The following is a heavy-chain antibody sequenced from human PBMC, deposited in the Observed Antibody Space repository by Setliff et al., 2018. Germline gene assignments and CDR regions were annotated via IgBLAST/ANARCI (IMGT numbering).Heavy chain of an antibody. Sequence: SETLSLTCTVSGVSVRSYYWSWIRQPPGKGLEWIGYIFYSGSSNYNPSLQSRVSISVDTSKNQLSLKLDSLTAADTAVYFCARLPRTVTHFDYWGQGALVTVSS. J-gene: IGHJ4*02. CDR1: GVSVRSYY. V-gene: IGHV4-59*02. D-gene: IGHD4-17*01. CDR2: IFYSGSS. CDR3: ARLPRTVTHFDY.